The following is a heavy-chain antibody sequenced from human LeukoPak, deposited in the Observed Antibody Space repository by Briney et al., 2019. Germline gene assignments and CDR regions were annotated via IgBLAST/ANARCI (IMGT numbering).Heavy chain of an antibody. V-gene: IGHV1-18*01. D-gene: IGHD4-11*01. J-gene: IGHJ4*02. CDR1: GYTFTSCA. Sequence: ASVKVSCKASGYTFTSCAISWVRQAPGQGLEWMGWISPYNGNTNYAQKLQGRVTMTTDTSTSTAYVELRSLRSDDTAVYYCARINYRPILKFFDFWGQGTLVTVSS. CDR2: ISPYNGNT. CDR3: ARINYRPILKFFDF.